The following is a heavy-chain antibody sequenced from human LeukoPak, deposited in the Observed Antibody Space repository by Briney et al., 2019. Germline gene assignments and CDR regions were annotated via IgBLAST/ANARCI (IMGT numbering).Heavy chain of an antibody. CDR2: IYYSGST. CDR1: GGAISSHY. J-gene: IGHJ4*02. Sequence: PSETLSLTCTVSGGAISSHYWSWIRQPPGKGLEWIGYIYYSGSTNNPSLKSRVTISLETSKNQFSLKLSSVTAADTAVYYCARGARHTVVTPYYFDYWGQGTLVTASS. V-gene: IGHV4-59*11. CDR3: ARGARHTVVTPYYFDY. D-gene: IGHD4-23*01.